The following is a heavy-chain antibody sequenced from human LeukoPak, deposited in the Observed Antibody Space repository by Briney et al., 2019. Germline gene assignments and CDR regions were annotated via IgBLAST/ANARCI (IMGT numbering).Heavy chain of an antibody. V-gene: IGHV3-33*01. Sequence: GRSLRLSCAASGFTFSSYGMHWVRQAPGKGLEWVAVIWYDGNNKYFADSVKGRFTISRDNSKNTLYLQMNSLRAEDTAVYYCVREGYYHSGSLPTFYFDYWGQGTLVTVSS. CDR3: VREGYYHSGSLPTFYFDY. D-gene: IGHD3-10*01. J-gene: IGHJ4*02. CDR1: GFTFSSYG. CDR2: IWYDGNNK.